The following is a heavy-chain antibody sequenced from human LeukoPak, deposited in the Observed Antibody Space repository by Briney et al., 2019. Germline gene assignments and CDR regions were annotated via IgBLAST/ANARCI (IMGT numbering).Heavy chain of an antibody. J-gene: IGHJ4*02. V-gene: IGHV3-7*01. D-gene: IGHD4/OR15-4a*01. CDR1: GFTFTSNW. CDR3: ARDRANLGF. CDR2: INQGGSEE. Sequence: GGSLRLSCAASGFTFTSNWMTWVRQAPGKGLEWVANINQGGSEEYYVDSVKGRFTISRDNTKNSLYLQMNSLRAEDTAIYYCARDRANLGFWGQGTLVTVSS.